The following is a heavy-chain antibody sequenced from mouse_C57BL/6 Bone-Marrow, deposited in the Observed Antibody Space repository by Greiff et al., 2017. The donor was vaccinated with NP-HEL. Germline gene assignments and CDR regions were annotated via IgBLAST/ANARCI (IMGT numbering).Heavy chain of an antibody. CDR3: ARSVLRYFDY. Sequence: QVQLQQPGAELVRPGSSVKLSCKASGYTFTSYWMDWVKQRPGLGLEWIGNIYPSDSETHYNQKFKDKATLTVDKSSSTAYMQLSSLTSEDSAVYYCARSVLRYFDYWGQGTTLTVSS. CDR2: IYPSDSET. J-gene: IGHJ2*01. D-gene: IGHD1-1*01. CDR1: GYTFTSYW. V-gene: IGHV1-61*01.